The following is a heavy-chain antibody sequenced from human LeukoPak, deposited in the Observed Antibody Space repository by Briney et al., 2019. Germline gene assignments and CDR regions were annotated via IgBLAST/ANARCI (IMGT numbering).Heavy chain of an antibody. D-gene: IGHD6-19*01. CDR3: ARVGVYSSGWSLAFDI. CDR1: GFSFTFYS. J-gene: IGHJ3*02. V-gene: IGHV3-21*01. CDR2: ISSSSSYI. Sequence: GGSLRLSCAASGFSFTFYSMNWVRQAPGKGLEWVSSISSSSSYIYYADSVKGRFTISGDNAKNSLYLQMNSLRAEDTAVYYCARVGVYSSGWSLAFDIWGQGTMVTVSS.